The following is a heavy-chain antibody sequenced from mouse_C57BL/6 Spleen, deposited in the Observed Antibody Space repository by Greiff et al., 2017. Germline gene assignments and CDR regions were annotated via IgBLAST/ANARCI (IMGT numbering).Heavy chain of an antibody. Sequence: EVNVVESGGGLVKPGGSLKLSCAASGFTFSDYGMHWVRQAPEKGLEWVAYISSGSSTIYYADTVKGRFPISRDTAKNTLFLQLTSLRSEDTAMYYCARWGYDYYDYYAIDYWGQGTSVTVSS. CDR3: ARWGYDYYDYYAIDY. V-gene: IGHV5-17*01. CDR2: ISSGSSTI. J-gene: IGHJ4*01. D-gene: IGHD2-4*01. CDR1: GFTFSDYG.